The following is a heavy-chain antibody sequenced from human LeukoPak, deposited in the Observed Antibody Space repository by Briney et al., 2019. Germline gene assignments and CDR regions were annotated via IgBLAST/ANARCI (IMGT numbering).Heavy chain of an antibody. Sequence: ASVKVSCKASGYTFTGYYMHWVRQAPGQGLEWMGRINPNSGGTNYAQKFQGRVTMTRNTSISTAYMELSSLRSEDTAVYYCATPLGDSSGWYPPFDYWGQGTLVTVSS. CDR3: ATPLGDSSGWYPPFDY. V-gene: IGHV1-2*06. D-gene: IGHD6-19*01. CDR1: GYTFTGYY. CDR2: INPNSGGT. J-gene: IGHJ4*02.